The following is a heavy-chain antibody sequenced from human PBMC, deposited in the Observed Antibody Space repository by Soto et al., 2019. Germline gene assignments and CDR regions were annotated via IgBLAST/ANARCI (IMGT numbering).Heavy chain of an antibody. V-gene: IGHV1-18*01. CDR3: AIDRVEAALGTFDQ. CDR1: GYTFSTYP. Sequence: QVQLVQAAAEVKKPGASVKVSCKTSGYTFSTYPISWVRHAPGQGLEWVGWISTYNGKTNYGQNFQGRVTITTGTSTSTAYLDLRNLRAEDPAVYYCAIDRVEAALGTFDQWGQGTLVTVSS. J-gene: IGHJ4*02. D-gene: IGHD6-13*01. CDR2: ISTYNGKT.